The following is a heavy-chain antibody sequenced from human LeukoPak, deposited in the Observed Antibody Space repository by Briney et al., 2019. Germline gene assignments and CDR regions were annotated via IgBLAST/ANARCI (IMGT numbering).Heavy chain of an antibody. D-gene: IGHD2-15*01. J-gene: IGHJ5*02. Sequence: GGSLRLSCAASGFIFSSYAMSWVRQAPGKGLEWVSAISGSGGSTYYADSVKGRFTISRDNSKNTLYLQMNSLRAEDTAVYYCAKGGYCSGGSCHTPADWFDPWGQGTLVTVSS. CDR1: GFIFSSYA. V-gene: IGHV3-23*01. CDR2: ISGSGGST. CDR3: AKGGYCSGGSCHTPADWFDP.